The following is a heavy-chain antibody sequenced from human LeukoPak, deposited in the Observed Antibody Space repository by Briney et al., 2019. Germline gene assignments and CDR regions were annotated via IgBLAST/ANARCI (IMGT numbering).Heavy chain of an antibody. J-gene: IGHJ4*02. V-gene: IGHV4-61*01. CDR2: IHYSGST. CDR3: AGSSAWYARSF. D-gene: IGHD6-19*01. Sequence: SETLSLTCAVSGGSITSSQHWWSWARQPPGKGLEWIGYIHYSGSTQYNPSLKSRVTLSVDTSKNQFSLRLNSVTAADTAVYYCAGSSAWYARSFWGQGTLVTVSS. CDR1: GGSITSSQHW.